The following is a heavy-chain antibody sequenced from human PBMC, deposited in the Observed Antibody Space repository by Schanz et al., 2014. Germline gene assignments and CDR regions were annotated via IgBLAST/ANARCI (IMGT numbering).Heavy chain of an antibody. CDR3: AKAGSGWSTAGYYY. J-gene: IGHJ4*02. CDR1: GFTFSKYG. D-gene: IGHD6-19*01. V-gene: IGHV3-33*06. Sequence: QVQLVESGGGVVQPGRSLRLSCAASGFTFSKYGVHWVRQAPGKGLEWVAVIWYNGSNKYYADSVRGRFTISRDNSKSILYLQMNSLRAEDTAVYYCAKAGSGWSTAGYYYWGQGTLVAVSS. CDR2: IWYNGSNK.